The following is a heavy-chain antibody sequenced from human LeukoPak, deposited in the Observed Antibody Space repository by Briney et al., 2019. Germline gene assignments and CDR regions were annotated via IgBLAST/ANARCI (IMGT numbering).Heavy chain of an antibody. CDR3: TKDRSYGRSYFDY. CDR2: IYSGGST. CDR1: GFTVSNNY. D-gene: IGHD5-18*01. V-gene: IGHV3-66*02. J-gene: IGHJ4*02. Sequence: GGSLRLSCAASGFTVSNNYMSWVRQAPGKGLEWVSVIYSGGSTYYADSVKGRFAISRDSSKNTLYLQMNSLRIEDTAVYYCTKDRSYGRSYFDYWGQGTLVTVAS.